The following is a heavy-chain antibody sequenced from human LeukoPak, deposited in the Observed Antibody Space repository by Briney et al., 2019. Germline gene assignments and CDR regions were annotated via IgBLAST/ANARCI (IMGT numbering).Heavy chain of an antibody. J-gene: IGHJ5*02. CDR3: ATDPTVITSSGITIFGGVKSPHNWFDP. V-gene: IGHV1-46*01. Sequence: ASVKVSCKASGYSFTSYGIHWVRQATGQGLEWMGMINPNDGGTTYAQKFQGRVTMTRDTSTSTVYMDLSSLRSEDTAVYFCATDPTVITSSGITIFGGVKSPHNWFDPWGQGTLVTVPS. CDR1: GYSFTSYG. D-gene: IGHD3-3*01. CDR2: INPNDGGT.